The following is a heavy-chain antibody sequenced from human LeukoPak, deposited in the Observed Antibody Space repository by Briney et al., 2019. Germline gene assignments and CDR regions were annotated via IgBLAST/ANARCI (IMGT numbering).Heavy chain of an antibody. Sequence: GGSLRLSCAASGFTFSSYGMHWVRQAPGKGLEWVAVISYDGSNKYYADSVKGRFTISRDNSKNTLYLQMNSLRAEDTAVYYCAKDAYSGSQGYWGQGTLVTVSS. V-gene: IGHV3-30*18. D-gene: IGHD1-26*01. CDR1: GFTFSSYG. CDR3: AKDAYSGSQGY. J-gene: IGHJ4*02. CDR2: ISYDGSNK.